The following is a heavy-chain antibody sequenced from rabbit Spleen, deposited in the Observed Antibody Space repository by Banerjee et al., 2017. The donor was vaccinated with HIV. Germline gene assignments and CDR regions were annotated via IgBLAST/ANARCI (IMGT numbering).Heavy chain of an antibody. J-gene: IGHJ3*01. D-gene: IGHD1-1*01. CDR1: GFDLNNYG. V-gene: IGHV1S47*01. CDR3: MRGASSSGYYSL. CDR2: IDPVFGAT. Sequence: QEQLEELGGGLVQTGGSLKLSCKASGFDLNNYGVSWVRQAPGKGLEWIAYIDPVFGATYYAPCVNGRVTISSQNAQNMVYLQLNSLTAADTATYFCMRGASSSGYYSLWGQGTLVTVS.